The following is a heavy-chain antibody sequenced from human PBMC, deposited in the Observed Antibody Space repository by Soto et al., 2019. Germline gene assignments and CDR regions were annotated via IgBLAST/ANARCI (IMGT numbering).Heavy chain of an antibody. J-gene: IGHJ6*02. CDR1: GFSFSDYY. D-gene: IGHD3-3*01. CDR3: ARANRSFWNGYYRRYDYYGMDV. CDR2: TGRRLYPI. Sequence: HVQLVESGGGLVEPGGSLRLSCAASGFSFSDYYVNWIRQAPGKGLEWISYTGRRLYPIYYADSVKGRFSISRDSAKNSVFLQMNSLRVEDTAVYYCARANRSFWNGYYRRYDYYGMDVWGRGTTVIVSS. V-gene: IGHV3-11*01.